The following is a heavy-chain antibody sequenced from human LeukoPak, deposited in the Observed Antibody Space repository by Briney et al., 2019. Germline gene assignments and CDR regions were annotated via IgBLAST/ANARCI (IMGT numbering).Heavy chain of an antibody. J-gene: IGHJ4*02. D-gene: IGHD1-1*01. CDR1: GFSLSTSGMC. Sequence: RESGPALVKPTQTLTLTCTFSGFSLSTSGMCVSWIRQPPGKALEWLARIDWDDDKYYSTSLKTRLTISKDTSKNQAVLTMTNMDPVDTATYYCARIKGTVIETWSHAFDYWDQGTLVTVSS. V-gene: IGHV2-70*11. CDR3: ARIKGTVIETWSHAFDY. CDR2: IDWDDDK.